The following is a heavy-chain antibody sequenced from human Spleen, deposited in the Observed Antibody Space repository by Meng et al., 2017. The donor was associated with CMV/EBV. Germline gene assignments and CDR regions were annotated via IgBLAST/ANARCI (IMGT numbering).Heavy chain of an antibody. CDR2: ISAYNGNT. J-gene: IGHJ6*02. V-gene: IGHV1-18*01. D-gene: IGHD2-2*01. CDR1: GYTFTSYG. CDR3: ARGDCSSTSCLVYYYYYGMDV. Sequence: ASVKVSCKASGYTFTSYGISWVRQAPGQGLEWMGWISAYNGNTNYAQKLQGRVTMTTDTSTSTAYMELSSLRSEDTAVYYCARGDCSSTSCLVYYYYYGMDVWGQGTTVTVSS.